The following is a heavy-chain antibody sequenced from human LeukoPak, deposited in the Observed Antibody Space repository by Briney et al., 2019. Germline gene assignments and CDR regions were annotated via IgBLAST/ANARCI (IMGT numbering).Heavy chain of an antibody. CDR1: GYTFTGYY. J-gene: IGHJ4*02. D-gene: IGHD2-15*01. CDR2: ISGFNGNT. CDR3: ARVEYCNVGNCYFRPGAY. V-gene: IGHV1-18*04. Sequence: ASVKVSCKASGYTFTGYYMQWVRQAPGQGLEWMGWISGFNGNTNYAQNFHDRVTMTTDTSTTTAYMELRNLRSDDTAVYYCARVEYCNVGNCYFRPGAYWGQGTLVTVSS.